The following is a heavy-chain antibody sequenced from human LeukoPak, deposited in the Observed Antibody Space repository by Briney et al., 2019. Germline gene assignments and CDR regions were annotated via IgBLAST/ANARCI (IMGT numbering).Heavy chain of an antibody. J-gene: IGHJ4*02. D-gene: IGHD5-24*01. CDR1: GFTFSSYS. CDR3: AREMATTPLFDY. CDR2: ISSSSSYI. V-gene: IGHV3-21*01. Sequence: GGSLRLSCAASGFTFSSYSMNWVRQAPGKGLEWVSSISSSSSYIYYADSVKGRFTNSRDNAKNSLYLQMNSLRAEDTAVYYCAREMATTPLFDYWGQGTLVTVSS.